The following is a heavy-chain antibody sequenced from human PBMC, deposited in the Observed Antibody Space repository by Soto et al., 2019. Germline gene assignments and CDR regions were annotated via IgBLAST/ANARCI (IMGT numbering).Heavy chain of an antibody. CDR2: IYYSGST. V-gene: IGHV4-39*01. J-gene: IGHJ6*03. CDR1: GGSISSSSYY. Sequence: ASETLSLTCTVSGGSISSSSYYWGWIRQPPGKGLEWIGYIYYSGSTNYNPSLKSRVTISVDTSKNQFSLKLSSVTAADTAVYYCARQDSYGYYYYYMDVWGKGTTVTVSS. D-gene: IGHD5-18*01. CDR3: ARQDSYGYYYYYMDV.